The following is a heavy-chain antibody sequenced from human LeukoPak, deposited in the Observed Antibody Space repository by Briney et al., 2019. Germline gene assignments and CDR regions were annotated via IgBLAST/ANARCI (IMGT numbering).Heavy chain of an antibody. V-gene: IGHV4-59*01. D-gene: IGHD3-10*01. Sequence: SETLSLTCTVSGGSISSYYWSWIRQPPGKGLEWIGYIYYSGSTNYSPSLKSRVTISVDTSKNQFSLKLSSVTAADTAVYYCARVRVLMVRGVISLPYYFDYWGQGTLVTVSS. CDR2: IYYSGST. CDR3: ARVRVLMVRGVISLPYYFDY. J-gene: IGHJ4*02. CDR1: GGSISSYY.